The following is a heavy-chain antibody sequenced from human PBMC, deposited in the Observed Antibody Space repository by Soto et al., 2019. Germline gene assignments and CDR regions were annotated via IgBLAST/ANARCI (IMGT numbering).Heavy chain of an antibody. Sequence: GGSLRLSCVASGFTFSSYAMSWVRQAPGKGLEWVSAISGSGGSTYYADSVKGRFTNSRDNSKNTLYLQMNSLRAEDTAVYYCAKDPPGPVIIHAFDIWGQGTMVTVSS. J-gene: IGHJ3*02. CDR1: GFTFSSYA. V-gene: IGHV3-23*01. CDR3: AKDPPGPVIIHAFDI. D-gene: IGHD3-9*01. CDR2: ISGSGGST.